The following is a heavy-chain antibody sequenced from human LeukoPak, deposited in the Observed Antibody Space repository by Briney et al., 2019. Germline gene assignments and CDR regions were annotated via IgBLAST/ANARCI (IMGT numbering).Heavy chain of an antibody. Sequence: GGSLRLSCAASGFTVSSNYMSWVRQAPGEELEWVSVIYSGGSTYYADSVKGRFTISRDNSKNALYLQMNSLRAEDTAVYYCARDGLGVYCSGGSCGVGWGQGTLVTVSS. CDR3: ARDGLGVYCSGGSCGVG. V-gene: IGHV3-53*01. D-gene: IGHD2-15*01. CDR2: IYSGGST. CDR1: GFTVSSNY. J-gene: IGHJ4*02.